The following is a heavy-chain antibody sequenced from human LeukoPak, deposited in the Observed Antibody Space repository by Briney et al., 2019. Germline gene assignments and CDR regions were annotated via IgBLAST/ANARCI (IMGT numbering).Heavy chain of an antibody. V-gene: IGHV4-39*01. Sequence: SETLSLTCTVSGGSISSSSYYWGWIRQPPGKGPEWIGSIYYSGSTYYSPSLKSRVTISVDTSKNQFSLKLSSVTAADTAVYYCARLRREDSSGYPYYFDYWGQGTLVTVSS. CDR3: ARLRREDSSGYPYYFDY. J-gene: IGHJ4*02. D-gene: IGHD3-22*01. CDR1: GGSISSSSYY. CDR2: IYYSGST.